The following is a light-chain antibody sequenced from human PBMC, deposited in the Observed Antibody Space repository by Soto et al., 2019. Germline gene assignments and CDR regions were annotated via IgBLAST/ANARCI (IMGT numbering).Light chain of an antibody. V-gene: IGKV3-15*01. CDR2: RIF. CDR1: QSVSGY. Sequence: EIVMTQSPGTVSVFPGETVTLSCRASQSVSGYLDWFHQKPGQAPRLVLLRIFTRAIGVPARYSGSGSETEFTLTISGQQSEASGVYYCLQHNSWPWTFGQGTKVEIK. CDR3: LQHNSWPWT. J-gene: IGKJ1*01.